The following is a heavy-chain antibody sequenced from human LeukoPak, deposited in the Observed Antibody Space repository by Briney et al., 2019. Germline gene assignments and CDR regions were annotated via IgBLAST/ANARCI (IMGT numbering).Heavy chain of an antibody. J-gene: IGHJ3*02. CDR3: ARGYCYGCRSWNDAFDI. V-gene: IGHV4-59*01. Sequence: PSETLSLTCTVSGGSISSYYWSWIRQPPGKGLEWIGYIYYSGSTNYNPSLKSRVTISVDTSKNQFSLKLSSVTAADTAVYYCARGYCYGCRSWNDAFDIRGQGTMVNVSS. CDR1: GGSISSYY. D-gene: IGHD6-13*01. CDR2: IYYSGST.